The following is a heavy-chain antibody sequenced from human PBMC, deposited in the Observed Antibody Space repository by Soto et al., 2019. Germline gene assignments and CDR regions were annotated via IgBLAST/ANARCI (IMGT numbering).Heavy chain of an antibody. V-gene: IGHV4-59*08. CDR1: GGSISSYY. CDR3: ASEVAGTGGAWFDP. Sequence: SETLSLTCTVSGGSISSYYWSWIRQPPGKGLEWIGYIYYSGSTNYNPSLKSRVTISVDTSKNQFSLKLSSVTAADTAVYYCASEVAGTGGAWFDPWGQGTLVTVSS. D-gene: IGHD6-19*01. CDR2: IYYSGST. J-gene: IGHJ5*02.